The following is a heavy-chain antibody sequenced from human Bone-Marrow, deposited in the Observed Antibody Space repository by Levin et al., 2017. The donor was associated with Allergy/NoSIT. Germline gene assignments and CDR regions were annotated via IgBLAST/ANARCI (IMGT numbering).Heavy chain of an antibody. CDR2: ISYDGSNK. CDR1: GFTFSSYG. CDR3: AKDRAPYSPPGYYYGMDV. Sequence: SCAASGFTFSSYGMHWVRQAPGKGLEWVAVISYDGSNKYYADSVKGRFTISRDNSKNTLYLQMNSLRPEDTAVYYCAKDRAPYSPPGYYYGMDVWGQGTTVTVSS. V-gene: IGHV3-30*18. J-gene: IGHJ6*02. D-gene: IGHD4-11*01.